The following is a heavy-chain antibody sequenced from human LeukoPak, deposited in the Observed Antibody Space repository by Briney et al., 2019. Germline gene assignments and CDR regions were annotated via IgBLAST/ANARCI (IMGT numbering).Heavy chain of an antibody. D-gene: IGHD3-10*01. CDR3: ARDSGTTGEVKFDP. V-gene: IGHV4-4*02. CDR1: GGSISSSNW. J-gene: IGHJ5*02. CDR2: IYHSGST. Sequence: KTSETLSLTCAVSGGSISSSNWWSWVRQPPGKGLEWIGEIYHSGSTNYNSSLKSRVTISVDKSKNQFSLKLNSLTAADTAVYYCARDSGTTGEVKFDPWGQGTLVTVSS.